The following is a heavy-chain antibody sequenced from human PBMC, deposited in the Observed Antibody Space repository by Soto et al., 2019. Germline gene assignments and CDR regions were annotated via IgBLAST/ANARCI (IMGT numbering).Heavy chain of an antibody. CDR1: GGTFSSYA. D-gene: IGHD6-19*01. Sequence: ASVKVSCKASGGTFSSYAISWVRQAPGQGLEWMGGIIPIFGTANYAQKFQGRVTITADESTSTAYMELSSLRSEDTAVYYCARDSGSIAVVGTSNWFDPWGQGTLVTVSS. J-gene: IGHJ5*02. CDR2: IIPIFGTA. CDR3: ARDSGSIAVVGTSNWFDP. V-gene: IGHV1-69*13.